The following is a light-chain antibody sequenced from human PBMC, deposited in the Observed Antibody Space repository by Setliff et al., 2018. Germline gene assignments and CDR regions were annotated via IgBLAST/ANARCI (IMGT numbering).Light chain of an antibody. Sequence: QSALAQPASVSGSPGQSIAVSCSGTSSDVGSYDLVSWYQQHPGKAPKLIIYAVSXXXSGVSNRFSGXKSGXTXXXXXSGLQTEDEADYYCNAYTSGSTYVFGTGTKVTVL. V-gene: IGLV2-14*03. J-gene: IGLJ1*01. CDR1: SSDVGSYDL. CDR2: AVS. CDR3: NAYTSGSTYV.